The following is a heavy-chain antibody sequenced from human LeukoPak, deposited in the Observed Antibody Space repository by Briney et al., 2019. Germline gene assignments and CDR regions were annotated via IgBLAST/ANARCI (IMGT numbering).Heavy chain of an antibody. CDR3: ARGGSITGTTSAFDY. D-gene: IGHD1-7*01. J-gene: IGHJ4*02. Sequence: PGGSLRLSCAASGFTFDDYGMSWVRQAPGKGLEWVSGINWNGGSTGYADSVKGRFTISRDNSKNTLYLQMNSLRAEDTAVYYCARGGSITGTTSAFDYWGQGTLVTVSS. CDR1: GFTFDDYG. CDR2: INWNGGST. V-gene: IGHV3-20*04.